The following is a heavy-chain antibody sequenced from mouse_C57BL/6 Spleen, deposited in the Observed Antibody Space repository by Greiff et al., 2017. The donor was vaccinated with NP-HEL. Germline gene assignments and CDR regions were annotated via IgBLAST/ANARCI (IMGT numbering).Heavy chain of an antibody. CDR2: ISYSGST. V-gene: IGHV3-1*01. CDR3: ARRTGTYWYFDV. CDR1: GYSITSGYD. J-gene: IGHJ1*03. Sequence: EVMLVESGPGMVKPSQSLSLTCTVTGYSITSGYDWHWIRHFPGNKLEWMGYISYSGSTNYNPSLKSRISITHDASKNHFFLKLNSVTTEDTATYYCARRTGTYWYFDVWGTGTTVTVSS. D-gene: IGHD4-1*01.